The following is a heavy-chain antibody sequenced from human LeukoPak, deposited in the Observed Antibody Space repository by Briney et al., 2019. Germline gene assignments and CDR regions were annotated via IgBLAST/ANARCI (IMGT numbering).Heavy chain of an antibody. CDR3: ARGSLEIAAAGTGRPCNWFDP. D-gene: IGHD6-13*01. J-gene: IGHJ5*02. V-gene: IGHV4-39*07. Sequence: SETLSLTCTVSGGSISSSSYYWGWIRQPPGKGLEWIGSIYYSGSTYYNPSLKSRVTISVDTSKNQFSLKLSSVTAADTAVYYCARGSLEIAAAGTGRPCNWFDPWGQGTLVTVSS. CDR2: IYYSGST. CDR1: GGSISSSSYY.